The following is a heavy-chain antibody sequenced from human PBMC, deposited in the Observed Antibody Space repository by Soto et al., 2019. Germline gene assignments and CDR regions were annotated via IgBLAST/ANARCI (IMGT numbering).Heavy chain of an antibody. J-gene: IGHJ4*01. CDR3: ARGAQYSGRIFDY. CDR2: IYYSGST. V-gene: IGHV4-31*03. D-gene: IGHD1-26*01. Sequence: PSETLSLTCTVSGGSISSGGYYWSWIRQHPGKGLEWIGYIYYSGSTYYNPSLKSRVTISVDTSKNQFSLKLSSVTAADTAVYFCARGAQYSGRIFDYWGQGTLVTVSS. CDR1: GGSISSGGYY.